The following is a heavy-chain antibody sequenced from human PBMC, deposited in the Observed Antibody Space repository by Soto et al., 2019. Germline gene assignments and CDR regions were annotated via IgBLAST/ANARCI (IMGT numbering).Heavy chain of an antibody. CDR3: ARGRLSIAAAGTFGY. CDR1: GGSFSGYY. V-gene: IGHV4-34*01. CDR2: INHSGST. J-gene: IGHJ4*02. D-gene: IGHD6-13*01. Sequence: PSETLSLTCAVYGGSFSGYYWSWIRQPPGKGLEWIGEINHSGSTNYNPSLKSRVTISVDTSKNQFSLKLSSVAAADTAVYYCARGRLSIAAAGTFGYWGQGTLVTVSS.